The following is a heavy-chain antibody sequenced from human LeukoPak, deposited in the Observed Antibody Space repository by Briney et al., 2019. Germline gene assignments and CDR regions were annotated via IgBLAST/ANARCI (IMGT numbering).Heavy chain of an antibody. CDR3: AKVVARDWFDP. CDR1: GFTFSSYD. J-gene: IGHJ5*02. V-gene: IGHV3-30*02. CDR2: IRYDGSNE. D-gene: IGHD5-12*01. Sequence: GGSLRLSCAASGFTFSSYDMHWVRQAPGKGLEWVAFIRYDGSNEYYADSVKGRFTISRDNSKNTLYLQMNSLRDEDTAVYYCAKVVARDWFDPWGQGTLVTVSS.